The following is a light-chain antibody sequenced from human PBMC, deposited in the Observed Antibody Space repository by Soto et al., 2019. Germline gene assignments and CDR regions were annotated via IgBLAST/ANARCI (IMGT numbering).Light chain of an antibody. V-gene: IGKV3-15*01. J-gene: IGKJ1*01. CDR2: GAS. CDR1: QSVSSN. Sequence: IVMTQSPATLSVSPGERATLSCRASQSVSSNLAWYQQKPGQAPRLLIYGASTSATGIPARFSGSGSGTAFTLTISSLQSEDFAVYSCQQYNNWPRTFVQGTKVEIK. CDR3: QQYNNWPRT.